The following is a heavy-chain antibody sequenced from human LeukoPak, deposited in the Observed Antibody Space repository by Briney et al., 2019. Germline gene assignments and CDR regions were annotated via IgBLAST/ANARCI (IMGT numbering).Heavy chain of an antibody. D-gene: IGHD2-21*01. V-gene: IGHV3-48*03. CDR3: AREVGGGPFDY. J-gene: IGHJ4*02. CDR2: IHNGGGVT. Sequence: GGSLRLSCAASGFTFSSYEMNWVRQAPGKGLEWVSFIHNGGGVTHYADSVEGRFTISRDNAKNSLYLQMNSLRAEDTAVYCCAREVGGGPFDYWGQGTLVTVSS. CDR1: GFTFSSYE.